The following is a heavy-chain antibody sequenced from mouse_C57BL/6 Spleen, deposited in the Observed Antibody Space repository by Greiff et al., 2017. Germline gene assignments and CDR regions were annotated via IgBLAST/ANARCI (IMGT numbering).Heavy chain of an antibody. D-gene: IGHD1-1*01. CDR3: ARRSTTSRGYFDV. CDR2: IDPSDSYT. J-gene: IGHJ1*03. Sequence: QVQLQQPGAELVKPGASVKLSCKASGYTFTSYWMQWVKQRPGQGLEWIGEIDPSDSYTNSNQKFKGKATLTVDTSSSTAYMQLSSLTSEDSAVYYCARRSTTSRGYFDVWGTGSTVTVSS. CDR1: GYTFTSYW. V-gene: IGHV1-50*01.